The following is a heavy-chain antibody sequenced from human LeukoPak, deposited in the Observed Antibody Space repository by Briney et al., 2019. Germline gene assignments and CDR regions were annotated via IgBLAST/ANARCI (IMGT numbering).Heavy chain of an antibody. CDR3: AKVLSPWGYSSSEPYDY. J-gene: IGHJ4*02. V-gene: IGHV3-23*01. Sequence: GGSPRLSCAASGFTFSSYAMSWVRQAPGKGLEWVSAISGSGGSTYYADSVKGRFTISRDNSKNTLYLQMNSLRAEDTAVYYCAKVLSPWGYSSSEPYDYWGQGTLVTVPS. D-gene: IGHD6-6*01. CDR2: ISGSGGST. CDR1: GFTFSSYA.